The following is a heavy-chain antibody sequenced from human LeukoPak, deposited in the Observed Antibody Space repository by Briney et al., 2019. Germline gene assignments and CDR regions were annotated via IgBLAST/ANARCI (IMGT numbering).Heavy chain of an antibody. CDR3: AKGVDYCSGGSCPADY. J-gene: IGHJ4*02. V-gene: IGHV3-30*18. CDR1: GFTFSSYG. D-gene: IGHD2-15*01. CDR2: ISYDGSNK. Sequence: GGSLRLSCAASGFTFSSYGMHWVRQAPGKGLEWVAVISYDGSNKYYADSVKGRFTISRDNSKNTLFLQMNSLRAEDTAVYYCAKGVDYCSGGSCPADYWGPGTLVTVSS.